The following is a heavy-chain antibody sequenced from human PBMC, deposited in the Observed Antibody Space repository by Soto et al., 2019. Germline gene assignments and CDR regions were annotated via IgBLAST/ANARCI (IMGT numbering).Heavy chain of an antibody. CDR1: GYTFTSYY. V-gene: IGHV1-8*01. J-gene: IGHJ6*02. CDR2: LNPNSGNR. CDR3: AIRAGQDYYYGLDV. D-gene: IGHD3-10*01. Sequence: QVQLVQSGAEVKKPGASVKVSCKASGYTFTSYYINWVRQATGQGIEWMGGLNPNSGNRGFAQNFQGRVTMSSDTSISTAYMDLSSLRSEETAVYYCAIRAGQDYYYGLDVWGQGTTVTVS.